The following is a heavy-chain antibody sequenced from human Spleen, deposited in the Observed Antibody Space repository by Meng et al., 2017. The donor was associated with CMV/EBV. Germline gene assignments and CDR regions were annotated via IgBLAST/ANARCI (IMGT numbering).Heavy chain of an antibody. CDR2: IYHSGNA. D-gene: IGHD2-2*02. CDR3: AGTYCSSTSCHTRVNYYGLDV. J-gene: IGHJ6*02. Sequence: SETLSLTCSVSDFSITNGYYWSWIRQPPGKGLEWIGYIYHSGNANYNPSLKRRVTISVDMSENKFFLKLSSVTAADTAVYYCAGTYCSSTSCHTRVNYYGLDVWGQGTTVTVSS. CDR1: DFSITNGYY. V-gene: IGHV4-59*01.